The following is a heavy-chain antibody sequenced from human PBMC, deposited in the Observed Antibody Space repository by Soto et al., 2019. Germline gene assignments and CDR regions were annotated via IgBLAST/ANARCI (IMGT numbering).Heavy chain of an antibody. Sequence: QITLKESGPTLVKPTQTLTLTCTFSGFSLSTKGVGVGWIRQPPGEALEWIAVIYWDDDKRYSPSLKSRLTITKDTSRNQVVLSMTNMDPVDTATYYCAHLMITFGGVIGDDAFDIWGQGTMVIVSS. J-gene: IGHJ3*02. CDR3: AHLMITFGGVIGDDAFDI. D-gene: IGHD3-16*02. V-gene: IGHV2-5*02. CDR1: GFSLSTKGVG. CDR2: IYWDDDK.